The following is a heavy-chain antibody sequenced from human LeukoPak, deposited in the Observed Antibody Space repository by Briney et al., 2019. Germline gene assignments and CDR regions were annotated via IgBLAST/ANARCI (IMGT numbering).Heavy chain of an antibody. CDR2: INPNSGGT. J-gene: IGHJ4*02. Sequence: ASVKVSCKASGYTFTGYYMHWVRQAPGQGLEWMEWINPNSGGTNYAQKFQGRVTMTRDTSISTAYMELSRLRSDDTAVYYCARDPLYSSSPVDYWGQGTLVTVSS. CDR1: GYTFTGYY. D-gene: IGHD6-13*01. V-gene: IGHV1-2*02. CDR3: ARDPLYSSSPVDY.